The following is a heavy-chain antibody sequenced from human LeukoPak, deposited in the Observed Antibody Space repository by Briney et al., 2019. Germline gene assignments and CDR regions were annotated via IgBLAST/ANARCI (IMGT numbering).Heavy chain of an antibody. CDR3: ASPSCAGYGGNKHYLDY. CDR2: INHSGST. V-gene: IGHV4-34*01. CDR1: GGSFSGYY. Sequence: SETLSLTCAVYGGSFSGYYWSWIRQPPGKGLEWIGEINHSGSTNYNPSLKSRVTISVDTSKNQFSLKLSSVTAADTAVYYCASPSCAGYGGNKHYLDYWGQGTLVTVSS. J-gene: IGHJ4*02. D-gene: IGHD4-23*01.